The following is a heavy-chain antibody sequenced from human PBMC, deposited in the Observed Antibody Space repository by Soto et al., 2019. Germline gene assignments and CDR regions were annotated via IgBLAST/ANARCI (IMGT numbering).Heavy chain of an antibody. Sequence: QVQLVESGGGVVQPGGSLRLSCAASGFTFSSYGIQWVRQAPGKGLEWVAVISYDGSLIYYADSVKGRFTISRDNSKYTLYLQMNSLRVEDTAVYYCAKEHTLHNSGWVFDFWGQGALVTVSP. CDR3: AKEHTLHNSGWVFDF. D-gene: IGHD6-19*01. CDR1: GFTFSSYG. J-gene: IGHJ4*02. V-gene: IGHV3-30*18. CDR2: ISYDGSLI.